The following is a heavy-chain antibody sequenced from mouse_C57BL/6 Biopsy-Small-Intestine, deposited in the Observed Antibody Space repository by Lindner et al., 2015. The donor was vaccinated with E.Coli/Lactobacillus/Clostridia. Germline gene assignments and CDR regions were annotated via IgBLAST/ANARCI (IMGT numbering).Heavy chain of an antibody. V-gene: IGHV1-22*01. CDR3: ARYYNNYGAMDY. CDR2: INPNNGGT. Sequence: VQLQESGPELVKPGALVKMSCKASGYTFTDNNIHWVKQSHGKSLEWIGYINPNNGGTSYNQKFMARATLTVDKSSNTAYMELRSLTSEDSAVYYCARYYNNYGAMDYWGQGTSVTVSS. D-gene: IGHD2-5*01. CDR1: GYTFTDNN. J-gene: IGHJ4*01.